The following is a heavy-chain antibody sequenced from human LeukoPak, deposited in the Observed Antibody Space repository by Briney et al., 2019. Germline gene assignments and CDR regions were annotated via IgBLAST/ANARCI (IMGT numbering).Heavy chain of an antibody. Sequence: GGPLRLSCAASGFTFSSYAMHWVRQAPGKGLEWVAVISYDGSNKYYADSVKGRFTISRDNSKNTLYLQMNSLRAEDTAVYYCARGYYDSSGYSELDYWGQGTLVTVSS. V-gene: IGHV3-30-3*01. CDR3: ARGYYDSSGYSELDY. D-gene: IGHD3-22*01. CDR2: ISYDGSNK. J-gene: IGHJ4*02. CDR1: GFTFSSYA.